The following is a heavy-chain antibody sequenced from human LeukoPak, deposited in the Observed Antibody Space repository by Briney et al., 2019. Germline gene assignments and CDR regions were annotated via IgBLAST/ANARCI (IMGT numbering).Heavy chain of an antibody. Sequence: GRSLRLSCAASGFSFSRYWMSWVRQAPGKGLEWVANINQDGSEKYYADSVKGRFTFSRDNAKNSVYLEMNSPRAEDTAMYYCARGDSSGSIFDYWGQGTLVTVSS. CDR3: ARGDSSGSIFDY. D-gene: IGHD3-22*01. CDR2: INQDGSEK. V-gene: IGHV3-7*01. J-gene: IGHJ4*02. CDR1: GFSFSRYW.